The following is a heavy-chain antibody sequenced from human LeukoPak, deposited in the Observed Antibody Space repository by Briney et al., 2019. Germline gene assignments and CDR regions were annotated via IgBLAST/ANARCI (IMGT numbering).Heavy chain of an antibody. V-gene: IGHV3-23*01. D-gene: IGHD6-13*01. CDR3: AKDRAQQLVLDF. CDR2: IIGSGSST. Sequence: PGGSLRLSCAASGFNFSSYAMSWVRQAPGKGLEWVSAIIGSGSSTYYADSVKGRFTISRDNSKNTLFLQMNSLRAEDTAVYYCAKDRAQQLVLDFWGQGTLVTVSS. CDR1: GFNFSSYA. J-gene: IGHJ4*02.